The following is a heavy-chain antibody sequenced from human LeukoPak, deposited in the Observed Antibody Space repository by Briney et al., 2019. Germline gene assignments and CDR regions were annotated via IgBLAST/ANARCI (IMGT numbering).Heavy chain of an antibody. CDR2: IYYSGST. V-gene: IGHV4-39*01. J-gene: IGHJ4*02. Sequence: SETLSLTCTVSGGSISSSSYYWGWIRQPPGKGLEWIGSIYYSGSTYYNPSLKSRVTISVDTSKNQFSLKLSSVTAADTAVYYCVRHITMVRGVMAFDYWGQGTLVTVSS. CDR3: VRHITMVRGVMAFDY. CDR1: GGSISSSSYY. D-gene: IGHD3-10*01.